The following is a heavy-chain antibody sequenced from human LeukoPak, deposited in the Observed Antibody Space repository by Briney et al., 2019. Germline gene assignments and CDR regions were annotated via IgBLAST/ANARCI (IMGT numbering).Heavy chain of an antibody. J-gene: IGHJ6*03. CDR3: AKDGLWFGGGYYYMDV. D-gene: IGHD3-10*01. CDR2: GSGGST. V-gene: IGHV3-23*01. Sequence: GSGGSTYHADSVKGRFTISRDNSKNTLYLQMNSLRAEDTAVYYCAKDGLWFGGGYYYMDVWGKGTTVTVSS.